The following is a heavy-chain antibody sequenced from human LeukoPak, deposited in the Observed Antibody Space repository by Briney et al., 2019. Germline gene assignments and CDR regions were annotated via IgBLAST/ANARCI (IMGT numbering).Heavy chain of an antibody. CDR2: ISSSSSYI. CDR3: ARDDNYYGSGSYYQPFDY. V-gene: IGHV3-21*01. J-gene: IGHJ4*02. Sequence: GGSLRLSCAASGFTFSSYSVNWVRQAPGKGLEWVSSISSSSSYIYYADSVKGRFTISRDNAKNSLYLQMNSLRAEDTAVYYCARDDNYYGSGSYYQPFDYWGRGTLVTVSS. CDR1: GFTFSSYS. D-gene: IGHD3-10*01.